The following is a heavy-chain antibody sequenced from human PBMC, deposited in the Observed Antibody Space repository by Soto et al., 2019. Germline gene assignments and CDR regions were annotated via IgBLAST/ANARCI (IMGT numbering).Heavy chain of an antibody. CDR3: ARGAFILLWFGELLDGDDAFDI. Sequence: EASVKVSCKSSGYTFTSYEINWVRQATGQGLEYLGWMNPNSGNTGYVKKFQGRVTMTRNTSISTAYMELSSLRSEDTAVYYCARGAFILLWFGELLDGDDAFDIWGQGTMVTVSS. J-gene: IGHJ3*02. D-gene: IGHD3-10*01. CDR2: MNPNSGNT. CDR1: GYTFTSYE. V-gene: IGHV1-8*01.